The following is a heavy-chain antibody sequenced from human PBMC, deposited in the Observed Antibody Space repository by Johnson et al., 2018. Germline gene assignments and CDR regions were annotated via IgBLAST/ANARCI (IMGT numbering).Heavy chain of an antibody. CDR1: GGSIRTYY. CDR3: ARVVDDVGAFDI. J-gene: IGHJ3*02. D-gene: IGHD2-15*01. V-gene: IGHV4-59*01. CDR2: MYYSGNT. Sequence: QVQLQESGPGLVKPSETLSLTCTVSGGSIRTYYWSWIRRPPGKELEWIGNMYYSGNTNYNPSLKSRVTISVDTSKNQFSLKLSSVTAAETAVYYGARVVDDVGAFDIWGQGTMVTVSS.